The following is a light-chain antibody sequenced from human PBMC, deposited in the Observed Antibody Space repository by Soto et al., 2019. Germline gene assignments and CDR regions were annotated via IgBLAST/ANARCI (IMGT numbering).Light chain of an antibody. V-gene: IGLV4-69*02. J-gene: IGLJ2*01. Sequence: QSVLTQSPSASASPGASFKLTCTLSSWHTSYAIAWHQQQPEKGPRYLIKLNSDGIQSKGEGIPDRFSGSNAGAEHYLTVPRLESEDDAEYYCHTWDTGLVFGEGTKLTVL. CDR3: HTWDTGLV. CDR1: SWHTSYA. CDR2: LNSDGIQ.